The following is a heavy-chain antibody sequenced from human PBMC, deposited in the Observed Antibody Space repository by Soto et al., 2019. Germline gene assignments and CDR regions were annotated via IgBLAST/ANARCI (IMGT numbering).Heavy chain of an antibody. J-gene: IGHJ4*02. Sequence: QVQLVQSGAEVKKPGSSVKVSCKASGGTFSSYAISWVRQAPGQGREWMGGFIPIFGTANYAQKFQGRVTITADKSTSTAYMELSSLRSEDTAVYYCASGYDYVWGSYPTLDYWGQGTLVTVSS. CDR2: FIPIFGTA. CDR1: GGTFSSYA. D-gene: IGHD3-16*02. CDR3: ASGYDYVWGSYPTLDY. V-gene: IGHV1-69*06.